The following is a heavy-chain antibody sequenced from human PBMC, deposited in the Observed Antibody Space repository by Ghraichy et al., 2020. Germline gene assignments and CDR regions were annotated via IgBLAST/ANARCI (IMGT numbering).Heavy chain of an antibody. CDR1: GGSVSSGSYY. V-gene: IGHV4-61*01. CDR2: IYYSGST. D-gene: IGHD6-19*01. CDR3: ARYVLAVAGTRGFDI. Sequence: SETLSLTCTVSGGSVSSGSYYGSWIRQPPGKGLEWIGYIYYSGSTNYSPSLKSRVTISLDTSKNQFSLKLSSVTAADTAAYYCARYVLAVAGTRGFDIWGQGAMVTVSS. J-gene: IGHJ3*02.